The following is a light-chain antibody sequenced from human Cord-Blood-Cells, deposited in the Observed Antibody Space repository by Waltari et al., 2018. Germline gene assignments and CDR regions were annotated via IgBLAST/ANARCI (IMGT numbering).Light chain of an antibody. CDR1: QSISSY. Sequence: DIQMTQSPSSLSASVGDRVTITCRASQSISSYLNCYQQKPGKAPKLLIYAASSLQSGVPSRFSGSGSGTDVTLTISSLQPEDFATYYCQQSYSTPWTFGQGTKVEIK. CDR3: QQSYSTPWT. V-gene: IGKV1-39*01. CDR2: AAS. J-gene: IGKJ1*01.